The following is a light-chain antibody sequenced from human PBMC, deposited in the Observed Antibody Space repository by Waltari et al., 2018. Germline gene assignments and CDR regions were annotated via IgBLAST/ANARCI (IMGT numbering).Light chain of an antibody. CDR2: KAS. J-gene: IGKJ4*01. Sequence: DIQMTQSPSTLSASVGDRVTITCRASQSISTLLAWYQQKPGKAPKLLIYKASSLESGVPSTFTSNGSKSTFTLTISILPPNDFATYYCQHYNTYPLPFGGGTNVEIK. CDR1: QSISTL. CDR3: QHYNTYPLP. V-gene: IGKV1-5*03.